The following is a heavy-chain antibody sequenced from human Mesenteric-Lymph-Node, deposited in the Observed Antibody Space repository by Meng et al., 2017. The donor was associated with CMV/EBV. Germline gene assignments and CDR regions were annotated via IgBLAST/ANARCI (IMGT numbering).Heavy chain of an antibody. J-gene: IGHJ4*02. CDR1: GYTFTSYD. V-gene: IGHV1-8*01. CDR3: ARGDTNDRYCSCDY. Sequence: ASVKVSCKASGYTFTSYDVNWVRQAPGQGLEWMGWMNPNSGNTGYAQKFQGRVTMTRNTSISTAYMELSSLRSEDTAVYFCARGDTNDRYCSCDYWGQGTLVTVSS. D-gene: IGHD2-15*01. CDR2: MNPNSGNT.